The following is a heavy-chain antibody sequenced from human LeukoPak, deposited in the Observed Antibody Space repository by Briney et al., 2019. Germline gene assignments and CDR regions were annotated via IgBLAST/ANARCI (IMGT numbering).Heavy chain of an antibody. Sequence: ASVKVSCKASGYTFTSYYMHWVRQAPGQGLEWMGIINPSGGSTSHAQKFQGRVTMTRDTSTSTVYMELSSLRSEDTAVYYCARDRRNWNDLGYFDYWGQGTLVTVSS. CDR1: GYTFTSYY. D-gene: IGHD1-1*01. CDR3: ARDRRNWNDLGYFDY. CDR2: INPSGGST. V-gene: IGHV1-46*01. J-gene: IGHJ4*02.